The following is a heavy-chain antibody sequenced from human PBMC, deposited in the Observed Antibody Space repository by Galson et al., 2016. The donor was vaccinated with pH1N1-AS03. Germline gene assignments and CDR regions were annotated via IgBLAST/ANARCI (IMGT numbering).Heavy chain of an antibody. CDR1: GGSITRGGYS. J-gene: IGHJ4*02. CDR2: ISYSGST. CDR3: AREDSSGYFLIDS. V-gene: IGHV4-39*07. D-gene: IGHD3-22*01. Sequence: SETLSLTCNVSGGSITRGGYSWGWVRQPPGKGLEWIGSISYSGSTYYNPSLKRRVSMSVDTSKNLFSLKLRSVTAADTAVYYCAREDSSGYFLIDSWGQGTLVTVPS.